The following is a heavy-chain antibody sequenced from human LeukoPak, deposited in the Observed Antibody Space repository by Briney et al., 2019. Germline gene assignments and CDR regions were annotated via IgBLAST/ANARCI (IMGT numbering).Heavy chain of an antibody. V-gene: IGHV3-21*01. D-gene: IGHD3-10*01. CDR3: ASNARGAGDGHYFDY. CDR1: GFTFSSYS. J-gene: IGHJ4*02. Sequence: GGSLTLSCAASGFTFSSYSMTWVRQAPGKGLEWVSSISSSSRYIYYADSVKGRFTISRDNHKNSLYLQMNSLRAEDTAVYYCASNARGAGDGHYFDYWGGGALVSVSS. CDR2: ISSSSRYI.